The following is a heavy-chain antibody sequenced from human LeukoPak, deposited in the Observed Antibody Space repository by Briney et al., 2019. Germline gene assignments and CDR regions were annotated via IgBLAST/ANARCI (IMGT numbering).Heavy chain of an antibody. CDR2: ISDNGGST. V-gene: IGHV3-23*01. J-gene: IGHJ4*02. D-gene: IGHD2-21*02. CDR3: AKGLVDGGDYYFDY. CDR1: GFTFSSYG. Sequence: GGSLRLSCAATGFTFSSYGMSWVRQAPGKGLEWVSEISDNGGSTYYADSVKGRFTISRDNSKNTLYLQMNSLRVEDTAVYYCAKGLVDGGDYYFDYWGQGTLVTVSS.